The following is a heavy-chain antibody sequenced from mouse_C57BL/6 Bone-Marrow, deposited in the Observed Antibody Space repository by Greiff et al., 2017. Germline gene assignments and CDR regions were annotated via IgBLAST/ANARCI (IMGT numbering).Heavy chain of an antibody. D-gene: IGHD2-4*01. Sequence: VQLVESGAELAKPGASVKLSCKASGYTFTSYWMHWVKQRPGQGLEWIGYINPSSGYTKYNQKFKDKATLTADKSSSTAYMQLSSLTYEDSAVYYCASYDYDLAWFAYWGQGTLVNVSA. CDR3: ASYDYDLAWFAY. V-gene: IGHV1-7*01. CDR2: INPSSGYT. J-gene: IGHJ3*01. CDR1: GYTFTSYW.